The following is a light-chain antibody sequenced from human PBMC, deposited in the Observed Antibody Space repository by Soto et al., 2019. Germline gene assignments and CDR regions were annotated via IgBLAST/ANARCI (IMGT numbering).Light chain of an antibody. CDR1: SSDAGAYNY. Sequence: QSVLTQPASVSGSPGQSITISCTGTSSDAGAYNYVSWYQQHPGKAPKLMIYDISNRPSRVSDRFSGSKSGNTASLTISGLQADDEADYYCTSYTSSSTLGVFGTGTKVTVL. CDR2: DIS. CDR3: TSYTSSSTLGV. V-gene: IGLV2-14*01. J-gene: IGLJ1*01.